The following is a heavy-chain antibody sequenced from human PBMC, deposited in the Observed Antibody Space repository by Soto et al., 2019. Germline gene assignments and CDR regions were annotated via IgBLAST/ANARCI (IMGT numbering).Heavy chain of an antibody. CDR2: SYHDGST. Sequence: QLQLQESGSGLVKPSQTLSLTCDVSGGSISSGGYAWSWIRQPPGKGLEWIGYSYHDGSTNYNPSLNSRVTISVDRSKTQFSLKLSSVTAADTAVYYCARAPAMIPDSMDVWGQGTTVTVSS. CDR3: ARAPAMIPDSMDV. D-gene: IGHD5-18*01. CDR1: GGSISSGGYA. V-gene: IGHV4-30-2*01. J-gene: IGHJ6*02.